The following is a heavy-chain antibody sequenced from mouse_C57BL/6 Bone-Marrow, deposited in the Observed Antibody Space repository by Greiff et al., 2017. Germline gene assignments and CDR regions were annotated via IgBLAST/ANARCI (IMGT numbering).Heavy chain of an antibody. CDR3: ASSGYGNYVYCYAMDY. CDR2: IYPRSGNT. D-gene: IGHD2-1*01. J-gene: IGHJ4*01. Sequence: VQLQQSGAELARPGASVKLSCKASGYTFTSYGISWVKQRTGQGLEWIGEIYPRSGNTYYNEKFKGKATLTADKSSSTAYMELRSLTSEDSAVYFCASSGYGNYVYCYAMDYWGQGTSVTVSS. V-gene: IGHV1-81*01. CDR1: GYTFTSYG.